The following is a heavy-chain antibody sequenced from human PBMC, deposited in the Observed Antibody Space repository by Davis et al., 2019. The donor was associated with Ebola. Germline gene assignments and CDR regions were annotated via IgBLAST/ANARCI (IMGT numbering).Heavy chain of an antibody. CDR3: ARRADCSSTSCYVGYGYGMDV. CDR2: IYHSGST. CDR1: GGSISSGGYS. Sequence: MPSETLSLTCAVSGGSISSGGYSWSWIRQPPGKGLEWIGYIYHSGSTNYNPSLKSRVTISVDTSKNQFSLKLSSVTAADTAVYYCARRADCSSTSCYVGYGYGMDVWGQGTTVTVSS. J-gene: IGHJ6*02. D-gene: IGHD2-2*01. V-gene: IGHV4-30-2*01.